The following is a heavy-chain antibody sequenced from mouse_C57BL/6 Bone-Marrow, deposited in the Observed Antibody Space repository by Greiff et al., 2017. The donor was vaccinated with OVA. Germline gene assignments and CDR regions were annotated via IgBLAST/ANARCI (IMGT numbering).Heavy chain of an antibody. CDR3: ARWRDYGSSYWWYFDV. D-gene: IGHD1-1*01. CDR1: GYTFTNYW. J-gene: IGHJ1*03. CDR2: IYPGGGYT. V-gene: IGHV1-63*01. Sequence: QVQLQQSGAELVRPGTSVKMSCKASGYTFTNYWIGWAKQRPGHGLEWIGDIYPGGGYTNYNEKFKGKATLTANKSSSTAYMQFSSLTSEDSAIYDSARWRDYGSSYWWYFDVWGTGTTVTVSS.